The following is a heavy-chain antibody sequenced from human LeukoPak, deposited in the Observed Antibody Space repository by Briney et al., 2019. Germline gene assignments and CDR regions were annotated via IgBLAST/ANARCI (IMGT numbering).Heavy chain of an antibody. J-gene: IGHJ6*04. CDR3: AREGSPYYGMDV. D-gene: IGHD3-10*01. Sequence: PGGSLRLSCAASGFTFSIYSMNWVRQAPGKGLEGVSSVSSSSSYIYYADSVKGRFTISRDNAKNSLYLQMNSLRAEDTAVYYCAREGSPYYGMDVWGKGTTVTVSS. CDR2: VSSSSSYI. V-gene: IGHV3-21*01. CDR1: GFTFSIYS.